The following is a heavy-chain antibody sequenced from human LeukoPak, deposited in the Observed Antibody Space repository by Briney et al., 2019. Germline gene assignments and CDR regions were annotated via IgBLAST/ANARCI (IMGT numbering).Heavy chain of an antibody. CDR2: IYYSGST. CDR1: GGSISSTSYY. J-gene: IGHJ4*02. Sequence: SETLSLTCTVSGGSISSTSYYWGWIRQPPGKGLEWIGSIYYSGSTYDNPSLKSRVTISVDTSKNLFSLKLSSVTAADTAVYYCARLLYDRSGYYYFDYWGQGTLVTVSS. CDR3: ARLLYDRSGYYYFDY. V-gene: IGHV4-39*01. D-gene: IGHD3-22*01.